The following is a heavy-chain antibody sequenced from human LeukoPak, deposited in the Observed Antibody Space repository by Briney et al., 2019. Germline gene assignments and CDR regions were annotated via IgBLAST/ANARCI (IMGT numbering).Heavy chain of an antibody. D-gene: IGHD1-14*01. CDR2: IIAILGKP. V-gene: IGHV1-69*02. J-gene: IGHJ6*02. CDR1: GGTFSSYT. Sequence: GASVKVSCKTSGGTFSSYTITWVRQAPGQGLEWMGRIIAILGKPNYVQKFQGRVTITADKSASTAYMELSSLRSEDTAVYYCFGNYYGMDVWGQGTTVTVSS. CDR3: FGNYYGMDV.